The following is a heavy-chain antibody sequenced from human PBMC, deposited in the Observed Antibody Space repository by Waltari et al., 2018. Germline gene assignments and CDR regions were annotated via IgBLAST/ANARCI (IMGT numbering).Heavy chain of an antibody. CDR3: ARGRSPSGPIDY. Sequence: QLQLQESGPGLVKPSETLSLTCTVPGGSISSSSYYWGWIRQPPGKGLEWIGSIYYSGSTYYNPSLKSRVTISVDTSKNQFSLKLSSVTAADTAVYYCARGRSPSGPIDYWGQGTLVTVSS. D-gene: IGHD1-26*01. CDR1: GGSISSSSYY. V-gene: IGHV4-39*01. CDR2: IYYSGST. J-gene: IGHJ4*02.